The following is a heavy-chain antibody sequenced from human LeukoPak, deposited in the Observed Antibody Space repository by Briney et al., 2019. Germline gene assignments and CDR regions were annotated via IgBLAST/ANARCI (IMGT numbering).Heavy chain of an antibody. D-gene: IGHD3-10*01. CDR3: AREMVRGVSPFDY. J-gene: IGHJ4*02. CDR2: IYYSGST. V-gene: IGHV4-59*01. CDR1: GGSISSYY. Sequence: SETLSLTCTVSGGSISSYYWSWIRQPPGKGLEWIGYIYYSGSTNYNPSLKSRVTISVDTSKNQFSLKLSSVTAADTAVYYCAREMVRGVSPFDYWGQGTLVTVSS.